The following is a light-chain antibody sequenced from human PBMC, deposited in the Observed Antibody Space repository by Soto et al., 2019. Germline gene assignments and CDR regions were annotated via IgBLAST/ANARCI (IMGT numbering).Light chain of an antibody. CDR1: QSVTTF. CDR2: DAS. CDR3: QQRTNWPLT. J-gene: IGKJ4*01. V-gene: IGKV3-11*01. Sequence: EIVLTQSPGTLSLSPGERATLSCRASQSVTTFLAWYQQKPRQAPRLLIYDASTRATGIPARFSGSGSGTDFTLTISSLEPEDFAVYYCQQRTNWPLTFGGGTKVEIK.